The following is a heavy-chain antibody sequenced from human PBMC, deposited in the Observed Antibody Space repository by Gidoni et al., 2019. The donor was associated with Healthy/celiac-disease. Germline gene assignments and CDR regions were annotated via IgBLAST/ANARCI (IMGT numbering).Heavy chain of an antibody. Sequence: QVQLVQSGAEVKKPGSSVKVSCKASGGTFSSYAISWVRQAPGQGLEWMGGIIPIFGTANYAQKFQGRVTITADESTSTAYMELSSLRSEDTAVYYCARGARYYGSGSYYPSSYYYYGMDVWGQGTTVTVSS. CDR3: ARGARYYGSGSYYPSSYYYYGMDV. D-gene: IGHD3-10*01. CDR2: IIPIFGTA. CDR1: GGTFSSYA. J-gene: IGHJ6*02. V-gene: IGHV1-69*01.